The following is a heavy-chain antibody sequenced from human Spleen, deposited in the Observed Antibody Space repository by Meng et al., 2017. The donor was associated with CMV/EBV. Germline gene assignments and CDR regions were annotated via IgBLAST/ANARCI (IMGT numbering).Heavy chain of an antibody. CDR1: GFTFSSYA. D-gene: IGHD6-13*01. Sequence: GESLKISCAASGFTFSSYAMHWVRQAPGKGLEWVSIISIIDTTYYTDSVKGRFTISRDNSKNTLYLQMNSLRAEDTAVYYCAKDQGSIAAAGTDYWGQGTLVTVSS. V-gene: IGHV3-NL1*01. J-gene: IGHJ4*02. CDR3: AKDQGSIAAAGTDY. CDR2: ISIIDTT.